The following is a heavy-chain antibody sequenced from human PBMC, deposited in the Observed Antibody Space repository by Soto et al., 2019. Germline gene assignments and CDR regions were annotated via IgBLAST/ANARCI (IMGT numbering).Heavy chain of an antibody. CDR2: IYPGDSDT. CDR1: GYSFTSYW. Sequence: PGESLKISCKGSGYSFTSYWIGCVRQMPGKGLEWMGIIYPGDSDTTYSPSFQGQVTISADKSISTAYLQWSSLKASDTAMYYCARHHSYCSSTTCSMGDYYYYGMDVWGQGTTVTVSS. D-gene: IGHD2-2*01. CDR3: ARHHSYCSSTTCSMGDYYYYGMDV. J-gene: IGHJ6*02. V-gene: IGHV5-51*01.